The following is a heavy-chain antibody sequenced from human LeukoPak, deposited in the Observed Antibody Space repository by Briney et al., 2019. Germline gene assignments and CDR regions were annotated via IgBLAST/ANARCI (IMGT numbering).Heavy chain of an antibody. CDR1: GFTFSSYG. V-gene: IGHV3-30*02. CDR3: AKDLQGVSGYSYGSADSGMDV. J-gene: IGHJ6*04. CDR2: IRYDGSNK. D-gene: IGHD5-18*01. Sequence: PGGSLRLSCAASGFTFSSYGMHWVRQAPGKGLEWVAFIRYDGSNKYYADSVKGRFTISRDNSKNTLYLQMNSLRAEDTAVYYCAKDLQGVSGYSYGSADSGMDVWGKGTTVTVSS.